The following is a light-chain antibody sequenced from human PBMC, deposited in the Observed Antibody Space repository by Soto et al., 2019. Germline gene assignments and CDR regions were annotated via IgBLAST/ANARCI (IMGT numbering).Light chain of an antibody. CDR2: DVS. Sequence: HSVLTKPASGYGFPGQSIAISCTGTSSDVGGYNSVSWYQQYPGKAPKLMIHDVSNRPSGVSDRFSGSKSGNTAYLTISGLQAEDEADYYCSSWTSSSSYVFGSGTKVTVL. V-gene: IGLV2-14*01. CDR3: SSWTSSSSYV. J-gene: IGLJ1*01. CDR1: SSDVGGYNS.